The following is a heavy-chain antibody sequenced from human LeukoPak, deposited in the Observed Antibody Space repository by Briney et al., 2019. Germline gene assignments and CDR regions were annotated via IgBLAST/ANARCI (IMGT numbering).Heavy chain of an antibody. Sequence: ASVKVSCKASGYTFTGYYMHWVRQAPGQGLEWMGWINPNSGGTNYAQKFQGGVTMTRDTSISTAYMELSRLRSDDTAVYYCARDGGPEMATMYYFDYWGQGTLVTVSS. V-gene: IGHV1-2*02. D-gene: IGHD5-24*01. CDR3: ARDGGPEMATMYYFDY. CDR1: GYTFTGYY. J-gene: IGHJ4*02. CDR2: INPNSGGT.